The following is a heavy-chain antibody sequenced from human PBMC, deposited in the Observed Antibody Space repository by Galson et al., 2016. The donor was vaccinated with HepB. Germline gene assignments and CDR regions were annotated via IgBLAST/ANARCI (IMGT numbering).Heavy chain of an antibody. CDR2: IQQDGGEK. J-gene: IGHJ5*02. CDR1: GFTFKNFW. CDR3: ARGRSILERGWYWFDP. V-gene: IGHV3-7*04. Sequence: SLRLSCADSGFTFKNFWMNWIRQAPGKRLEWVASIQQDGGEKHYVDSVKGRFTISRDNAKNSLYLQMNSLRAEDTAVYYCARGRSILERGWYWFDPWGQGTLVTVSS. D-gene: IGHD6-19*01.